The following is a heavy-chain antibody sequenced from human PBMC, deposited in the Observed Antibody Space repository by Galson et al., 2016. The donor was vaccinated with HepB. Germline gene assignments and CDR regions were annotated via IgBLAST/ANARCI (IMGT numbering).Heavy chain of an antibody. CDR2: ISSRSSTI. D-gene: IGHD2-2*01. CDR3: ARDYGDCSRTSCYFSDY. J-gene: IGHJ4*02. V-gene: IGHV3-48*02. CDR1: GFTFSRYS. Sequence: SLRLSCAASGFTFSRYSMNWVRQAPGKGLEWVSYISSRSSTIYYADSVKGRFTISRDNAKNSLYLQMNSLRDEDTAVYYCARDYGDCSRTSCYFSDYWGQGTLVTVSS.